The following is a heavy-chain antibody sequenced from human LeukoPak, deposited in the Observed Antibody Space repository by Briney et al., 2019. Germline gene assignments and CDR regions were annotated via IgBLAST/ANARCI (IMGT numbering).Heavy chain of an antibody. V-gene: IGHV4-4*07. CDR1: GGSMSGYY. CDR2: IYSSGST. J-gene: IGHJ6*02. Sequence: SETLSLTCTVSGGSMSGYYWSWIRQPAGKGLEWIGRIYSSGSTYYNPSLESRVTMSLDTSKNQFSMKLTSVTAADTAVYYCAREPPYHYGMDVWGQGTAVTVSS. CDR3: AREPPYHYGMDV.